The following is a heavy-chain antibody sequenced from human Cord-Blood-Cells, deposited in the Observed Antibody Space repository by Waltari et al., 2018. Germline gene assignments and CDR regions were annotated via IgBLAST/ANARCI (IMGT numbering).Heavy chain of an antibody. V-gene: IGHV4-34*01. CDR2: ISHSGST. D-gene: IGHD3-22*01. Sequence: QVQLQQWGAGLLKPSETLSLTCAVYGGSFIGYYWSWIRQPPGKGLEWIGEISHSGSTNYNPSLKSRVTISVDTSKNQFSLKLSSVTAADTAVYYCARNYYDSSGSQYYFDYWGQGTLVTVSS. J-gene: IGHJ4*02. CDR3: ARNYYDSSGSQYYFDY. CDR1: GGSFIGYY.